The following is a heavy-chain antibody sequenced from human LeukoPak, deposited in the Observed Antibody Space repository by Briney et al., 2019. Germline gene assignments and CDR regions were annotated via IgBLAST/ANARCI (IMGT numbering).Heavy chain of an antibody. Sequence: GESLKISCKGSGYSFTTYWIVWVRQMPGKGLEWMGIIDPGDSDTRDSPSFQGQVTISADKSISTAYLQWSSLKASDTAMYYCARLSKDIVATIWGRGGYYFDYWGQGTLVTVSS. CDR3: ARLSKDIVATIWGRGGYYFDY. J-gene: IGHJ4*02. D-gene: IGHD5-12*01. V-gene: IGHV5-51*01. CDR2: IDPGDSDT. CDR1: GYSFTTYW.